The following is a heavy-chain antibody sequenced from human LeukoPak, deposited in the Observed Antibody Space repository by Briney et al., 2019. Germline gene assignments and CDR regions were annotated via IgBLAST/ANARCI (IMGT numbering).Heavy chain of an antibody. CDR3: ARASYSYDINGWVPFDY. Sequence: SETLSLTCTVSGGSISSGNYYWNWIRQPAGKGLEWIGRIYTSGSTNYNPSLKSRVTISGDTSKNQFSLRLSSVTAADTAVYYCARASYSYDINGWVPFDYWGQGTLVTVSS. D-gene: IGHD3-22*01. CDR2: IYTSGST. J-gene: IGHJ4*02. V-gene: IGHV4-61*02. CDR1: GGSISSGNYY.